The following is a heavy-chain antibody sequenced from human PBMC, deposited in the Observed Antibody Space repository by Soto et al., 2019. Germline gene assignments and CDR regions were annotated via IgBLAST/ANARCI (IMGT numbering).Heavy chain of an antibody. Sequence: QVQLVQSGAEVKKPGSSVKVSCKASGGTFSSYAISWVRQAPGQGLEWMGGIIPIFGTANYAQKFRGRVTITADESTSTAYMELSSLRSEDTAVYYCARDWESGSYGDGLGFDYWGQGTLVTVSS. V-gene: IGHV1-69*01. J-gene: IGHJ4*02. D-gene: IGHD1-26*01. CDR2: IIPIFGTA. CDR3: ARDWESGSYGDGLGFDY. CDR1: GGTFSSYA.